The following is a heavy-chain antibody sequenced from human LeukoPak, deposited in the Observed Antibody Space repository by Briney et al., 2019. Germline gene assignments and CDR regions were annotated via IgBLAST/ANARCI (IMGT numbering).Heavy chain of an antibody. CDR2: ISYIGST. CDR1: GDSFSSHY. Sequence: ESSETLSLTCTVSGDSFSSHYWSWIWQPPGKGLEWIGYISYIGSTNYNPSLKSRVIISIDTSKNQFSLKLISVTAADTAVYYCARDLVTVTKGFDIWGQGTMVSVSS. V-gene: IGHV4-59*11. J-gene: IGHJ3*02. D-gene: IGHD4-17*01. CDR3: ARDLVTVTKGFDI.